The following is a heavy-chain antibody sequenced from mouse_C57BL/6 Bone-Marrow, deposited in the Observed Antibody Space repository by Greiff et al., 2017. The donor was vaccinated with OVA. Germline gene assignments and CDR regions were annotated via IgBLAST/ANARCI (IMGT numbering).Heavy chain of an antibody. CDR3: TPSNWGDY. J-gene: IGHJ2*01. D-gene: IGHD4-1*01. CDR2: IDPENGDT. V-gene: IGHV14-4*01. CDR1: GFNIKADS. Sequence: VQLQQSGAELVRPGASVKLSCTASGFNIKADSMHWVKQRPEQGLEWIGWIDPENGDTEYASKFQGKATITADTSSNTAYLQLSSLTSEDTAVYYCTPSNWGDYWGQGTTLTVSS.